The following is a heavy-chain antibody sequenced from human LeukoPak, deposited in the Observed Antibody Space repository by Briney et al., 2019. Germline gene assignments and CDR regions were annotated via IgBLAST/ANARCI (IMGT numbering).Heavy chain of an antibody. CDR3: AREGRPSDSGIYQVDAFDI. CDR2: TRNEANGYST. Sequence: GGSLRLSCAASGFTFSGHFTDWVRQAPGKGLEWVGRTRNEANGYSTEYAASVNGRFTISRDDSENSLYLQMNSLKTEDTAVYFCAREGRPSDSGIYQVDAFDIWGQGTVVTVSS. D-gene: IGHD3-10*01. V-gene: IGHV3-72*01. J-gene: IGHJ3*02. CDR1: GFTFSGHF.